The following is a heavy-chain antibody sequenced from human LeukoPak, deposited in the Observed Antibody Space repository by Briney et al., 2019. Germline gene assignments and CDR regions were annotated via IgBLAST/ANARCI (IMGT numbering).Heavy chain of an antibody. CDR1: GGSISSYY. D-gene: IGHD3-10*01. J-gene: IGHJ6*03. Sequence: SETLSLTCTVSGGSISSYYWSWIRQPAGKGLEWIGRIYTSGSTNYNPSLKSRVTMSVDTSKNQFSLKLSSVTAADTAVYYCARGGVLYYYYYYMDVWGKGTTVTVSS. CDR3: ARGGVLYYYYYYMDV. V-gene: IGHV4-4*07. CDR2: IYTSGST.